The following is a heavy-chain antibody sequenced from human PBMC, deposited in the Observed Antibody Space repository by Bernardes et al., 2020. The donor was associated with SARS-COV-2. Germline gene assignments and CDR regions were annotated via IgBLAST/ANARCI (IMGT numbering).Heavy chain of an antibody. J-gene: IGHJ4*02. CDR3: AKDWRYYDSSGYFDY. CDR2: ISCSGGST. V-gene: IGHV3-23*01. Sequence: GGSLRLSCAASGFTFSSYAMSWVRQAPGKGLEWVSAISCSGGSTYYADSVKGRFTISRDNSKNTLYLQMNSLRAEDTAVYYCAKDWRYYDSSGYFDYWGQGTLVTVSS. D-gene: IGHD3-22*01. CDR1: GFTFSSYA.